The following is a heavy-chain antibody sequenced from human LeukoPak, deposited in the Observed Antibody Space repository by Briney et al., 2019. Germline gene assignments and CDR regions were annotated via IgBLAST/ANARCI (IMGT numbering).Heavy chain of an antibody. J-gene: IGHJ4*02. V-gene: IGHV3-21*01. CDR3: ARDPWGGPADY. D-gene: IGHD2-2*01. CDR1: GFTFSSYS. Sequence: GGSLGLSCAASGFTFSSYSMNWVRKAPGKGLEWVSSISSSSSYIYYADSVKGRFTISRDNAKNSLYLQMNSLRAEDTAVYYCARDPWGGPADYWGQGTLVTVSS. CDR2: ISSSSSYI.